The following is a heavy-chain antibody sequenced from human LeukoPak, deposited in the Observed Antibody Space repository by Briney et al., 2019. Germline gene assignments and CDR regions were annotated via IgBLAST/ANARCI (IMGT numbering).Heavy chain of an antibody. D-gene: IGHD4-17*01. CDR2: ISYDGSNK. CDR3: AKDMGPYGFYGDYGKGAFDI. Sequence: GGSLRLSCAASGFTFSSYTMHWVRQAPGRGLEWVAVISYDGSNKYYADSVKGRFTISRYNAKNSLYLQMNSLRAEDMALYYCAKDMGPYGFYGDYGKGAFDIWGQGTMVTVSS. J-gene: IGHJ3*02. CDR1: GFTFSSYT. V-gene: IGHV3-30*18.